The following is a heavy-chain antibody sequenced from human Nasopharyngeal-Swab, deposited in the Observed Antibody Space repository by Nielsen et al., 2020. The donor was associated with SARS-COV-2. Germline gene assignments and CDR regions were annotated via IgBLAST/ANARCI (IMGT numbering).Heavy chain of an antibody. Sequence: SETLSLTCTVSGGSISHYCWSWIRQPPGKALEWIGYIYYTGITDYSPSLKSRVAISVATSQNQFSLELNSVTAADTAVYYCARGPAHGDYGGWYFDLWGRGTLVTVSS. D-gene: IGHD4-17*01. J-gene: IGHJ2*01. V-gene: IGHV4-59*01. CDR2: IYYTGIT. CDR3: ARGPAHGDYGGWYFDL. CDR1: GGSISHYC.